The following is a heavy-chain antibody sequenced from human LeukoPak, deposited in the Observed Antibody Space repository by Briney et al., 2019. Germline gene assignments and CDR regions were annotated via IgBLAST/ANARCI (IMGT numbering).Heavy chain of an antibody. V-gene: IGHV1-18*01. Sequence: ASVKVSCKASGYTFTSYGISWVRQAPGQGLEWMGWISAYNGNTNYAQKLQGRVTMTTDTSTSTAYMELRSLRPDDTAVYYCARGRLSHCSSTSCYLGPAVWWGQGTLVTVSS. CDR2: ISAYNGNT. J-gene: IGHJ4*02. CDR3: ARGRLSHCSSTSCYLGPAVW. CDR1: GYTFTSYG. D-gene: IGHD2-2*01.